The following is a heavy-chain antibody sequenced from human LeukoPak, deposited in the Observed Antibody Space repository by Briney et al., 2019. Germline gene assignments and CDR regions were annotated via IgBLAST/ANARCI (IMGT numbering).Heavy chain of an antibody. CDR3: ARAPVYRSFLDY. Sequence: PGGSLRLSCAASGFIFSSYNMNWVRQAPGKGLEWVSFISSSSSYIYYADSVKGRFTISRDNAKNSLYLQMNSLRAEDTAVYYCARAPVYRSFLDYWGQGTLVTVSS. J-gene: IGHJ4*02. CDR2: ISSSSSYI. CDR1: GFIFSSYN. D-gene: IGHD6-6*01. V-gene: IGHV3-21*01.